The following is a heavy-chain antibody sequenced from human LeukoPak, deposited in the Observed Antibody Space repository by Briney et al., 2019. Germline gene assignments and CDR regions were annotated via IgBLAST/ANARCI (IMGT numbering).Heavy chain of an antibody. CDR2: ISWKSGNI. CDR1: GFTFDDYA. CDR3: ARGENYYDSTGYDY. D-gene: IGHD3-22*01. V-gene: IGHV3-9*01. J-gene: IGHJ4*02. Sequence: PGGSLRLSCAASGFTFDDYAMHWVRQAPGKGLEWVSGISWKSGNIVYADSVKGRFTISRDNGKNSLYLQMNSLRAEDTAVYYCARGENYYDSTGYDYWGQGTLVTVSS.